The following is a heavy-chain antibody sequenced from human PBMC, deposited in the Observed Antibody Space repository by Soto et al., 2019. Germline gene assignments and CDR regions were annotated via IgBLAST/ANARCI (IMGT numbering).Heavy chain of an antibody. CDR1: GGTFSSYS. Sequence: QVQLVQSGAEVKKPGSSVKVSCKASGGTFSSYSINWVRQAPGQGLEWMGRIIPILGTANYAQRVQGRVTITADKSTSTAYMGLSSLRSGDTAVYYCERGLIHRWFAELLLGWFDPWGQGTLVTVSS. V-gene: IGHV1-69*08. J-gene: IGHJ5*02. D-gene: IGHD3-10*01. CDR2: IIPILGTA. CDR3: ERGLIHRWFAELLLGWFDP.